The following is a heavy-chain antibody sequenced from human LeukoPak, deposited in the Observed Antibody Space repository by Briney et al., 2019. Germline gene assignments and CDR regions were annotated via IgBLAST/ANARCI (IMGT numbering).Heavy chain of an antibody. D-gene: IGHD3-10*01. CDR2: IYPGDSDT. CDR1: GYSFTSYW. J-gene: IGHJ6*02. CDR3: ARHYGISSGSYYNVYYYYYGMDV. V-gene: IGHV5-51*01. Sequence: GESLKISCKGSGYSFTSYWIGWVRQMPGKGLEWMGIIYPGDSDTRYSPSFQGQVTISADKSISTAYLQWSSLKASDTAMYYCARHYGISSGSYYNVYYYYYGMDVWGQGTTVTVSS.